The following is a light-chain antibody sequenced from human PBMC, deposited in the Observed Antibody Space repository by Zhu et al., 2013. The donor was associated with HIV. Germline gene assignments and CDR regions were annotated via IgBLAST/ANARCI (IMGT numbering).Light chain of an antibody. CDR1: QGIASY. V-gene: IGKV1-9*01. J-gene: IGKJ2*01. CDR3: QQLNSYPYT. CDR2: AAS. Sequence: DIQLTQSPSFLSASIGDRVTITCRASQGIASYLAWYQQIPGKAPRLLIYAASTLESGVPSRFSGSGSGTEFTLTISSLQPEDFATYYCQQLNSYPYTFGQGTNLKIK.